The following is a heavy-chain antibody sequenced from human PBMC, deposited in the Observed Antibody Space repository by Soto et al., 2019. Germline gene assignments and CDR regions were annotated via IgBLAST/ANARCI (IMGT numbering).Heavy chain of an antibody. V-gene: IGHV3-15*04. CDR3: ATHNCKNGGNFFAP. CDR2: IESKADGGTT. J-gene: IGHJ5*02. Sequence: EVQLVQSGGGLVKPGGSLRLSCAASGFTFSAAWMSWVRQAPGKGLEWLGRIESKADGGTTDYAAPVKDKFIITRDDSRNTLYLQMNSLEISDTAIYYWATHNCKNGGNFFAPWGQGVLVTVSS. CDR1: GFTFSAAW. D-gene: IGHD1-20*01.